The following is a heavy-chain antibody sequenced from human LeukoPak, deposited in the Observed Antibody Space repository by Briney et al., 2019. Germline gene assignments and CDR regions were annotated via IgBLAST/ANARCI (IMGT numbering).Heavy chain of an antibody. V-gene: IGHV1-2*02. CDR1: RYSLTGYY. CDR3: ARGSTRYSSSWYSLGNWFDP. CDR2: INPNSGGT. Sequence: ASVKVSCMPSRYSLTGYYMHWVRQAPRQGLEWMGWINPNSGGTNYAQKFQGRVTMTRDTSISTAYMEQSRLRSDDTAVYYCARGSTRYSSSWYSLGNWFDPWGQGTLVTVSS. D-gene: IGHD6-13*01. J-gene: IGHJ5*02.